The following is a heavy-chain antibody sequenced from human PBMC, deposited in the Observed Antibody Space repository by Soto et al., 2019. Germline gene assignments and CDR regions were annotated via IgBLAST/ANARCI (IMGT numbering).Heavy chain of an antibody. Sequence: PSETLSLTCAVSGYSISSGNYWAWIRQPPGRGLEWIGSLYHIGSTHYNTSLRSRVTISVDTSKNHFSLELSSVTAADTAIYYCRSSTSCYDESCVDVWGQGTMVTVSS. CDR3: RSSTSCYDESCVDV. CDR1: GYSISSGNY. D-gene: IGHD2-2*01. CDR2: LYHIGST. V-gene: IGHV4-38-2*01. J-gene: IGHJ6*02.